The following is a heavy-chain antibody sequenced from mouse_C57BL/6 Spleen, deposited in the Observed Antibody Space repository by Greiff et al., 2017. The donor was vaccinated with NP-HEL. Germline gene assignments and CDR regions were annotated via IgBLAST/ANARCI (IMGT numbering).Heavy chain of an antibody. CDR2: INPGRGGT. CDR3: ARSQTY. CDR1: GYAFTNYL. Sequence: QVQLQQSGAELVRPGTSVKVSCKASGYAFTNYLIEWVKQRPGKGLEGIGVINPGRGGTNYNEKFKGKATLTADKSSSTAYMQLSSLTSEDSAVYFCARSQTYWGQGTLVTVSA. V-gene: IGHV1-54*01. J-gene: IGHJ3*01.